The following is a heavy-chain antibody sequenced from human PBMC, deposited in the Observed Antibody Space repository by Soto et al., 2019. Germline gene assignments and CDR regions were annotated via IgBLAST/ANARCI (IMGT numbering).Heavy chain of an antibody. CDR3: AREKITGLFDY. D-gene: IGHD2-8*02. CDR1: GGSFSGYY. J-gene: IGHJ4*02. V-gene: IGHV4-34*01. CDR2: INHSGST. Sequence: SETLSLTCAVYGGSFSGYYWTWIRQPPGTGLEWIGEINHSGSTNYNPSLKSRVTISVDTSKNQFSLKLTSVTAADTAVYYCAREKITGLFDYWGKGTLVTVP.